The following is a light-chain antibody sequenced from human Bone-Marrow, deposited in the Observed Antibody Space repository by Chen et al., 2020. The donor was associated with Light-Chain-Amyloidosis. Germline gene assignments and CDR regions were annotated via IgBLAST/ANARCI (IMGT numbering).Light chain of an antibody. V-gene: IGLV3-25*02. J-gene: IGLJ3*02. CDR3: QSADSSDLGV. CDR1: ALPKHY. CDR2: KDT. Sequence: SYELTQPPSVSVSPGQTARITCSGDALPKHYAYWYQQKPGQAPVLVICKDTERPSGIPERFSGSSSGTTVTLTISGVQAEEEADYYCQSADSSDLGVFGGGTKLTVL.